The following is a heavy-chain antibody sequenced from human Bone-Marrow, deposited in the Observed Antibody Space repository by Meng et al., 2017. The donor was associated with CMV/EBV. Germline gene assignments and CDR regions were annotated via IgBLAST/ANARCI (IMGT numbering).Heavy chain of an antibody. Sequence: TCSNAWMSWARQAPGKGLEWVGRIKTKTDGGTTDYAAPVKGRFTISRDDSKNTLYLQMNSLKTEDTAVYYCTTDFYNYYDSSGWFDYWGQGTLVTVSS. CDR1: TCSNAW. CDR2: IKTKTDGGTT. V-gene: IGHV3-15*01. D-gene: IGHD3-22*01. CDR3: TTDFYNYYDSSGWFDY. J-gene: IGHJ4*02.